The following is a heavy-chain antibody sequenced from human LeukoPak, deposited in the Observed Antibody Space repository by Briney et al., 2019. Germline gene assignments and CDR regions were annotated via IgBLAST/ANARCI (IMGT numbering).Heavy chain of an antibody. J-gene: IGHJ4*02. CDR3: ARDSMVRGVIPYN. CDR2: IYTSGST. CDR1: GGSISSGSYY. V-gene: IGHV4-61*02. Sequence: SETLSLTCTVSGGSISSGSYYWSWIRQPAGKGLEWIGRIYTSGSTNYNPSLKSRVTISVDTSENQFSLKLSSVTAADTAVYYCARDSMVRGVIPYNWGQGTLVTVSS. D-gene: IGHD3-10*01.